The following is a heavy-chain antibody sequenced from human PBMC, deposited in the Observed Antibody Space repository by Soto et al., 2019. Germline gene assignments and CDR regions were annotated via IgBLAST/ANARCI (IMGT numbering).Heavy chain of an antibody. CDR2: IYPGDSDT. Sequence: HGESLKISCKGSGYSFTSYWIGWVRQMPGKGLEWMGIIYPGDSDTRYSPSFQGQVTISADKSISTAYLQWSSLKASDTAMYYCARLYYDYVWGSYRYPDQYYFDYWGQGTLVTVSS. CDR1: GYSFTSYW. D-gene: IGHD3-16*02. J-gene: IGHJ4*02. CDR3: ARLYYDYVWGSYRYPDQYYFDY. V-gene: IGHV5-51*01.